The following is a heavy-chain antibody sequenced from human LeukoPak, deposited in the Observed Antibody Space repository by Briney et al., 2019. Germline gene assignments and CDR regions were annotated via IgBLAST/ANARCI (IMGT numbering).Heavy chain of an antibody. CDR2: IKSDGSST. V-gene: IGHV3-74*01. Sequence: GGSLRLSCAASGFTFSNYWMHWVRQAPGKGPVCVSRIKSDGSSTRFADSVQGRFTISRDNGKNTLYLQMNSLRAEDTAVYYCARGGDSSNWYPGYFDYWGQGALVTVSS. CDR1: GFTFSNYW. J-gene: IGHJ4*02. CDR3: ARGGDSSNWYPGYFDY. D-gene: IGHD6-13*01.